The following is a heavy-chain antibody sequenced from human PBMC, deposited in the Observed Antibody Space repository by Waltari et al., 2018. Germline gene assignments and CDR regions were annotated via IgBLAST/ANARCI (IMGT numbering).Heavy chain of an antibody. V-gene: IGHV3-53*01. CDR3: AKDRSYGHSLAN. CDR2: IHSGGNT. Sequence: VQLVESGGGLLQRGGSLRLSCEGSGFAVSGSYMNWVRQAPGKGLEWVSGIHSGGNTYYADSVKGRFTISRDNSKNTLYLQMNSLRAEDTAVYYCAKDRSYGHSLANWGQGTLVTVSS. CDR1: GFAVSGSY. J-gene: IGHJ4*02. D-gene: IGHD4-17*01.